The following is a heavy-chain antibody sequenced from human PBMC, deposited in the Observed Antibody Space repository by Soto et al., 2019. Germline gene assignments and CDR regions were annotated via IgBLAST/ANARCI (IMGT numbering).Heavy chain of an antibody. V-gene: IGHV4-59*01. Sequence: PSDTVSLTCTVSRGSITSSDWSCLRRPPGKGLEWIAYIYDTGISGYTPSTSYNPSLKSRVTMSVDTSKSQFSLKLTSVTAADTDVYHCARGDDAFFSYCSVVRGHGIPVT. J-gene: IGHJ6*01. D-gene: IGHD3-10*02. CDR3: ARGDDAFFSYCSVV. CDR2: IYDTGISGYTPST. CDR1: RGSITSSD.